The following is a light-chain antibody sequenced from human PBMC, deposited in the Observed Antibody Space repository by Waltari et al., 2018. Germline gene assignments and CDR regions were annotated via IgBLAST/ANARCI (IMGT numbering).Light chain of an antibody. V-gene: IGKV1-9*01. J-gene: IGKJ5*01. CDR1: QGISSN. CDR3: QQLNSYLIT. Sequence: IKLTQSPSSLSASVGDRVTITCRPSQGISSNLAWYQQKPGKAPKLLISAASTLQSGVPLRFSGSGSGTDFTFTICSLQPEDFSTSYCQQLNSYLITFGQGTRLEIK. CDR2: AAS.